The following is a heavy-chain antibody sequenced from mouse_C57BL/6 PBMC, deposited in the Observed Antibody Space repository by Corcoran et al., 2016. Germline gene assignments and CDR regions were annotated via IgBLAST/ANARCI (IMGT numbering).Heavy chain of an antibody. Sequence: QVQLKQSGAELVRPGASVKLSCKASGYTFTDYYINWVKQRPGQGLEWIARIYPGSDNTYYNEKFKGKATLTAEKSSSTAYMQLSSLTSEDSAVYFCARSDGLWFAYWGQGTLVTVSA. CDR2: IYPGSDNT. J-gene: IGHJ3*01. CDR3: ARSDGLWFAY. CDR1: GYTFTDYY. D-gene: IGHD2-3*01. V-gene: IGHV1-76*01.